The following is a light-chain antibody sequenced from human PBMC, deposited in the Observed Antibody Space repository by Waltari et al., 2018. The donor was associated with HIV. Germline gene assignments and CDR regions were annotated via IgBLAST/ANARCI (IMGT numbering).Light chain of an antibody. CDR1: QSVSTN. V-gene: IGKV3-15*01. CDR2: GAS. Sequence: EIMMTQSPATLSVSPGARATLSCRSSQSVSTNLAWYQQKPGQAPRLLIYGASTRATGIPARFSGSGSETDFTLTISSLQSEDSVTYYCQQYNNWPLAFGGGTKVEIK. CDR3: QQYNNWPLA. J-gene: IGKJ4*01.